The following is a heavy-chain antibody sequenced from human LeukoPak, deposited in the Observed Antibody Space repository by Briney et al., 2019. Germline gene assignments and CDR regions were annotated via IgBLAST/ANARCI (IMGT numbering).Heavy chain of an antibody. D-gene: IGHD6-19*01. CDR2: ISDSGGST. CDR1: GVSISSYY. V-gene: IGHV3-23*01. J-gene: IGHJ4*02. Sequence: PSETLSLTCTVSGVSISSYYWSWVRQAPGKGLEWVSSISDSGGSTKYADSVKGRFTISRDSSENTLYMQMNSLRAEDTAIYYCAKKSVRTVAGPTWGQGTLVTVSS. CDR3: AKKSVRTVAGPT.